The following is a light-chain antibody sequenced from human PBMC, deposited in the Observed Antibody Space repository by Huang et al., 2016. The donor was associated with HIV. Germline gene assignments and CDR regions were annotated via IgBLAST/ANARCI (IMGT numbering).Light chain of an antibody. Sequence: EIVMTQSPATLSVSPGERATVSCRASQSINSNLSLDQQKPAQAPRPLIYGASTRATGIPARFRGSGSATEFTLTISSLQSEDFAFYYCQHYNNWPPLVTFGGGTKVEIK. CDR2: GAS. J-gene: IGKJ4*01. CDR1: QSINSN. CDR3: QHYNNWPPLVT. V-gene: IGKV3-15*01.